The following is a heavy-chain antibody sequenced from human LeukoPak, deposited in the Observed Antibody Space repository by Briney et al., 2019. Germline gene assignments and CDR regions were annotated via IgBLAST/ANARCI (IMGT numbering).Heavy chain of an antibody. J-gene: IGHJ4*02. Sequence: EASVKVSCKASGYTFTGYDIHWVRQAPGQGLEWMGWINPNSGGTNYAQKFQGRVTMTRDTSISTAYMELSRLRSDDTALYYCARVSSIFRNFDYWGQGTLVTVSS. V-gene: IGHV1-2*02. D-gene: IGHD2/OR15-2a*01. CDR2: INPNSGGT. CDR3: ARVSSIFRNFDY. CDR1: GYTFTGYD.